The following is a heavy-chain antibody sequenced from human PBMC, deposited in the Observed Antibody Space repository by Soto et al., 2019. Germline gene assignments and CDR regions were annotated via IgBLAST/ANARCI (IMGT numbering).Heavy chain of an antibody. CDR1: GFSLSTSGVG. Sequence: QITLKESGPTLVKPTQTLTLTCTFSGFSLSTSGVGVGWIRQPPGKALEWLALIYWDDDKRYSPSLRSRLTITKATSKTQVVLTMTNKDPVDTATYYCAHSRCGGDCLQSYSSHYYYGMDAWGQGTTVTVSS. V-gene: IGHV2-5*02. J-gene: IGHJ6*02. CDR3: AHSRCGGDCLQSYSSHYYYGMDA. CDR2: IYWDDDK. D-gene: IGHD2-21*02.